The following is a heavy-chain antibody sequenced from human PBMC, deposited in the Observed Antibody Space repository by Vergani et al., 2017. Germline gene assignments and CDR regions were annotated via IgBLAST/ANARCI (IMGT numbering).Heavy chain of an antibody. Sequence: QVQLVQSGAEVKKPGSSVKVSCKASGGTFSSYAISWVRQAPGQGLEWMGGIIPIFGTANYAQKFQGRVTITADESTSTAYMELSSLRSEDTAVYSCARSFLDDFWSGEPFDYWGQGTLVTVSS. D-gene: IGHD3-3*01. V-gene: IGHV1-69*01. CDR3: ARSFLDDFWSGEPFDY. CDR1: GGTFSSYA. CDR2: IIPIFGTA. J-gene: IGHJ4*02.